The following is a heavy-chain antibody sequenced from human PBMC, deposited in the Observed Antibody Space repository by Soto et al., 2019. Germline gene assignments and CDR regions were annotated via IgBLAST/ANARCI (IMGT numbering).Heavy chain of an antibody. J-gene: IGHJ6*02. D-gene: IGHD2-15*01. Sequence: PSETLSLTCAVYGGSFSGYYWSWILQPPGKGLEWIGEINHSGSTNYNPSLKSRVTISVDTSKNQFSLKLSSVTAADTAVYYCARGPKTQGISGMDVWGQGTTVTVSS. CDR3: ARGPKTQGISGMDV. CDR1: GGSFSGYY. V-gene: IGHV4-34*01. CDR2: INHSGST.